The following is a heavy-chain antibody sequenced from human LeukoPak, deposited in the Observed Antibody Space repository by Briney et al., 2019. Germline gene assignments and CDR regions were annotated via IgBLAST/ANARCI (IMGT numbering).Heavy chain of an antibody. CDR2: ISAYNGNT. D-gene: IGHD2-15*01. CDR1: GYTFTSYG. Sequence: GASVKVSCTASGYTFTSYGISWVRQAPGQGLEWMGWISAYNGNTNYAQKLQGRVTMTTDTSTSTAYMELRSLRSDDTAVYYCARVCVVVVAATPGNWFDPWGQGTLVSVSS. V-gene: IGHV1-18*01. CDR3: ARVCVVVVAATPGNWFDP. J-gene: IGHJ5*02.